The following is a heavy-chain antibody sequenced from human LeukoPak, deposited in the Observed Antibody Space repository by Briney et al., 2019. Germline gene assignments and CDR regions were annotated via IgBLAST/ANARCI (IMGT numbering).Heavy chain of an antibody. CDR3: ARDRGITTARGVPSWFDP. CDR2: MYTTGSP. V-gene: IGHV4-61*02. CDR1: GDSINSDCYF. Sequence: PSQTLSLPCTVSGDSINSDCYFWTWIPQPAGKGLEWFWRMYTTGSPSYNPSPKSRVTMSIDTSKNQYSLKLSSVSAADTAVYYCARDRGITTARGVPSWFDPWGQGTLVTVSS. J-gene: IGHJ5*02. D-gene: IGHD3-10*01.